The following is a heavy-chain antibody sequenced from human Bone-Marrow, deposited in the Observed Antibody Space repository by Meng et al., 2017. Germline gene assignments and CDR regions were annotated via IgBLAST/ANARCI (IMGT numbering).Heavy chain of an antibody. CDR2: INHSGST. CDR1: GGSFSDYY. V-gene: IGHV4-34*01. CDR3: ARHGDNSIGYYFPFDC. D-gene: IGHD3-22*01. J-gene: IGHJ4*02. Sequence: QVQLQQWGAGLLKPSETLSLTCAVYGGSFSDYYWSWIRQPPGKGLEWIGEINHSGSTNYNPSLKSRVSISVDTSKNQFSLRLSSVTAADTAVYYCARHGDNSIGYYFPFDCWVQGTLVTVSS.